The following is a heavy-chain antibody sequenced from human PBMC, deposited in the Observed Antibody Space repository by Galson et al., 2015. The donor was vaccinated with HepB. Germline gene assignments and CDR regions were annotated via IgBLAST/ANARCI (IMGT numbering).Heavy chain of an antibody. V-gene: IGHV3-30*04. Sequence: SLRLSCAASGFTFSSYAMHWVRQAPGKGLEWVAVISYDGSNKYYADSVKGRFTISRDNSKNTLYLQMNSLRAEDTAVYYCARDTEWFGELSWNDAFDIWGQGTMVTVSS. CDR2: ISYDGSNK. D-gene: IGHD3-10*01. CDR3: ARDTEWFGELSWNDAFDI. J-gene: IGHJ3*02. CDR1: GFTFSSYA.